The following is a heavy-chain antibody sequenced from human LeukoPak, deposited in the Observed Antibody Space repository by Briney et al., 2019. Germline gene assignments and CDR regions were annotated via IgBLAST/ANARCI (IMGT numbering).Heavy chain of an antibody. CDR1: GFSFDDYA. D-gene: IGHD3-22*01. Sequence: GRSLRLSCAASGFSFDDYAMHWVRQAPGKGLEWVSGISWNSGSIGYAESVKGRFTISRDNAKNSLYLQMNSLRAEDTALYYCARERGIYDSNGYYIRYYFDYWGQGTLVTVSS. CDR3: ARERGIYDSNGYYIRYYFDY. CDR2: ISWNSGSI. V-gene: IGHV3-9*01. J-gene: IGHJ4*02.